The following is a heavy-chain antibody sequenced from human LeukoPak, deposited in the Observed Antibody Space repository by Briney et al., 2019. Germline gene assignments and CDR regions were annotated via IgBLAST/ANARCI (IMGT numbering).Heavy chain of an antibody. V-gene: IGHV3-74*01. CDR2: INSDGSST. D-gene: IGHD3-10*01. J-gene: IGHJ4*02. CDR1: GFTFSSYW. CDR3: AKWTRTTLFRGDRARFDS. Sequence: GGSLRLSCAASGFTFSSYWMHWVRQAPGKGLVWVSRINSDGSSTSYADSVKGRFTISRDNAKNTLYLQMNSLRAEDTAVYYCAKWTRTTLFRGDRARFDSWGQGTLVTVSS.